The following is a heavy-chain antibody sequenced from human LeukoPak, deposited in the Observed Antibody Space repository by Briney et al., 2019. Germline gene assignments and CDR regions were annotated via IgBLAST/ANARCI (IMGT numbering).Heavy chain of an antibody. J-gene: IGHJ4*02. D-gene: IGHD3-10*01. Sequence: PGGSLRLSCAASGFTFSSYAMSWVRQAPGKGLEWVSAISGSGGSTYYADSVKGRFTISRDNSKNTPYLQMNSLRAEDTAVYYCAKLGVFKRITMVRGVETDYWGKGTLVSASS. CDR1: GFTFSSYA. CDR3: AKLGVFKRITMVRGVETDY. V-gene: IGHV3-23*01. CDR2: ISGSGGST.